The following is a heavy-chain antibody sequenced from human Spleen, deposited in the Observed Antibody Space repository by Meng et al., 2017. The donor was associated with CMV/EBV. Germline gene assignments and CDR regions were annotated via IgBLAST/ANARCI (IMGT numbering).Heavy chain of an antibody. J-gene: IGHJ4*02. CDR1: SYS. CDR2: ISSSSSYI. CDR3: ARIERRRILKYCGSDCSTTDY. Sequence: SYSMNWVRQAPGKGLEWVSAISSSSSYIYYADSVKGGFTISRDNAKNSLYVKMNSLRAEDTAVYYCARIERRRILKYCGSDCSTTDYWGQGTLVTVSS. D-gene: IGHD2-21*02. V-gene: IGHV3-21*04.